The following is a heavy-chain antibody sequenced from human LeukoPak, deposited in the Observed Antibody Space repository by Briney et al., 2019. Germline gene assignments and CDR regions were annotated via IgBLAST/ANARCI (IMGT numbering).Heavy chain of an antibody. V-gene: IGHV6-1*01. D-gene: IGHD6-25*01. CDR1: GDSVSSNSAA. J-gene: IGHJ6*04. Sequence: SQTLSLTCAISGDSVSSNSAAWNWIRQSPSRGLEWLGRTYYRSKWYNDYAVSVKSRITINPDTSKNQVSLQLKSVTPEDTAVYYCARQYSSGWNYYYGLDVRGKGTTVTVSS. CDR3: ARQYSSGWNYYYGLDV. CDR2: TYYRSKWYN.